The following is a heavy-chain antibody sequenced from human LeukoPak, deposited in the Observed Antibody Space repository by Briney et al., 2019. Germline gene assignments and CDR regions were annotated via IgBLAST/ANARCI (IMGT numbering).Heavy chain of an antibody. CDR2: IKQDGSEK. V-gene: IGHV3-7*01. CDR3: ARVGRGYFQH. J-gene: IGHJ1*01. Sequence: GGSLRLSCAASGFTFSSYSMSWVRQAPGKGLEWVANIKQDGSEKYYVDSVKGRFTISRDNAKNSLYLQMNSLRAEDTAVYYCARVGRGYFQHWGQGTLVTVSS. CDR1: GFTFSSYS.